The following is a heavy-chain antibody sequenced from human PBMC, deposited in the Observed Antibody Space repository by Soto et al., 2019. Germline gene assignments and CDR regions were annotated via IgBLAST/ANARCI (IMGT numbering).Heavy chain of an antibody. Sequence: ASVKVSCKASGYTFTSYYMHWVRQAPGQGLEWMGIINPSGGSTSYAQKFQGRVTMTRDTSTSTVYMELSSLRSEDTAVYYCASSKVLRYFDWLSPSYYYYYGMDVWGQGTTVTVSS. CDR1: GYTFTSYY. D-gene: IGHD3-9*01. CDR3: ASSKVLRYFDWLSPSYYYYYGMDV. J-gene: IGHJ6*02. CDR2: INPSGGST. V-gene: IGHV1-46*01.